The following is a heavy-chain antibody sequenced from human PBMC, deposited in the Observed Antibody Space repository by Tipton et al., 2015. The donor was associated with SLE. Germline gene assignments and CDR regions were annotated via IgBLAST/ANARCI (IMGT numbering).Heavy chain of an antibody. Sequence: TLSFTCTVSGGSISTSSYYWAWIRQPPGKGLECIGNINYSGTTSYNPSLKSRVTMSVDTSQSQFSLTLSSVTAADTAIYYCARWNFVTMTGGFDIWGQGTTFTVSS. CDR1: GGSISTSSYY. D-gene: IGHD1-7*01. CDR3: ARWNFVTMTGGFDI. J-gene: IGHJ3*02. V-gene: IGHV4-39*07. CDR2: INYSGTT.